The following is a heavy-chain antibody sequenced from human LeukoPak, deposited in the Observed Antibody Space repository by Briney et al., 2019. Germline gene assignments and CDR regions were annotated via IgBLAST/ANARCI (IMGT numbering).Heavy chain of an antibody. CDR3: AKDWAPYCGGDCYFNY. Sequence: PGRSLRLSCAASGFIFNNYGMHWVRQAPGKGLEWVAVISYDGSNKNYADSVKGRFTISRDSSKNTVYLQMNGLRVEDTAVYYCAKDWAPYCGGDCYFNYWGQGTLVTVSS. CDR1: GFIFNNYG. J-gene: IGHJ4*02. CDR2: ISYDGSNK. V-gene: IGHV3-30*18. D-gene: IGHD2-21*02.